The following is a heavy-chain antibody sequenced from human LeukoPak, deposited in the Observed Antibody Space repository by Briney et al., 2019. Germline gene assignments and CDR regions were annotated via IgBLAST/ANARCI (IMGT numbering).Heavy chain of an antibody. V-gene: IGHV3-66*01. D-gene: IGHD1-26*01. Sequence: GGSLRLSCAASGFIVSNNYMSWARQAPGKGLEWVSIISSRGATYYTDSVKGRFTISRDNSQNTLYPQMNSLRAEDTAVYYCATRGRSGYYYGMDVWGPGTTVTVSS. CDR1: GFIVSNNY. CDR3: ATRGRSGYYYGMDV. CDR2: ISSRGAT. J-gene: IGHJ6*02.